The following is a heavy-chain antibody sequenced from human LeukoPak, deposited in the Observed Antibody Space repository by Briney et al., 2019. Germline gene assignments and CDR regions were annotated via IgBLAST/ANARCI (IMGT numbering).Heavy chain of an antibody. D-gene: IGHD4-17*01. Sequence: GGSLRLSCAASGFTFSSYAMHWVRQAPGKGLEWVAVISYDGSNKYYADSVKGRFTISRDNSKNTLYLQMNSLRAEDTAVYYCARDPLMTTVTLDYWGQGTLVTVSS. CDR3: ARDPLMTTVTLDY. J-gene: IGHJ4*02. V-gene: IGHV3-30*04. CDR1: GFTFSSYA. CDR2: ISYDGSNK.